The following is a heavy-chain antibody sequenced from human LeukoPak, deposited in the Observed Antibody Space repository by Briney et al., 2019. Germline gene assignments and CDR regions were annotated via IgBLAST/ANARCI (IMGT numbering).Heavy chain of an antibody. CDR3: ARDSSSFDY. V-gene: IGHV4-39*01. D-gene: IGHD6-13*01. Sequence: SETLSLTCTVSGGSISSSSYYWGWIRQPPGRGLEWIGSIYYSGSTYYNPSFKSRFTISVDTSKNQFSLKLNSVTAADTAVYYCARDSSSFDYWGQGTLVTVSS. J-gene: IGHJ4*02. CDR1: GGSISSSSYY. CDR2: IYYSGST.